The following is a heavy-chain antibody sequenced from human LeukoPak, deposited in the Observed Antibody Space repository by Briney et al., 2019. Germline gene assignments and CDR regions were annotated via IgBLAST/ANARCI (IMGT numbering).Heavy chain of an antibody. CDR1: GYIFTSHY. V-gene: IGHV1-46*01. Sequence: GASGKVSCKASGYIFTSHYIHWVRQAPGQGLEWMGIINPSGGSTTYAQKFQGRVTMARDMSTSTVSMELSSLRSEDTDVYYCARARSMDLLYYYMDVWGKGTTVTVSS. J-gene: IGHJ6*03. CDR2: INPSGGST. D-gene: IGHD2-2*02. CDR3: ARARSMDLLYYYMDV.